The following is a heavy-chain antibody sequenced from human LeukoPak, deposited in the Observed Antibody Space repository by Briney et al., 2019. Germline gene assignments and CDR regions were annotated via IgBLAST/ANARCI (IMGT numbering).Heavy chain of an antibody. CDR2: ISSSGGST. J-gene: IGHJ4*02. CDR1: GFTFSSYA. CDR3: AKSKLLWFGELLSE. V-gene: IGHV3-23*01. D-gene: IGHD3-10*01. Sequence: AGGSLRLSCAASGFTFSSYAMRWVRQVAGKGLEWVSGISSSGGSTSYGDSVKGRSTISRDNSKNTLYLQMDSLRDEDTAVYYCAKSKLLWFGELLSEWGQGTLVIVSS.